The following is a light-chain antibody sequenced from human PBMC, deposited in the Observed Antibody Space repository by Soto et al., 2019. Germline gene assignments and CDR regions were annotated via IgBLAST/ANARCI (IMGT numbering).Light chain of an antibody. CDR2: GIS. J-gene: IGKJ5*01. CDR3: QQHGQWPIT. CDR1: QSVSTN. Sequence: EIVMTQSPATLSVSPGEGATLSCRASQSVSTNLAWYQQKLGQAPGLLIYGISKRATDIPDRFSGSGSGTEFTLTISSLQPEDFATYYCQQHGQWPITFGQGTRLEIK. V-gene: IGKV3D-15*01.